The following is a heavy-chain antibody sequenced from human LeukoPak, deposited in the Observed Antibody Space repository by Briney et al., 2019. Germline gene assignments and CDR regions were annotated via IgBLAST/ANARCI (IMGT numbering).Heavy chain of an antibody. CDR3: ARDSVRDGYNYYFDY. Sequence: ASVKVSCKASGGTLSIYAISWVRQAPGQGLEWMGGLIPIFGTANYAQKFQGRVTITADESTSTAYMELSSLRSEDTAVYYCARDSVRDGYNYYFDYWGQGTLVTVSS. CDR1: GGTLSIYA. J-gene: IGHJ4*02. CDR2: LIPIFGTA. D-gene: IGHD5-24*01. V-gene: IGHV1-69*13.